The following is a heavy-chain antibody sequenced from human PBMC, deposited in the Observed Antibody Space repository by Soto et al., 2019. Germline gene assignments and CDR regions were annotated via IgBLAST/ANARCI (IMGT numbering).Heavy chain of an antibody. Sequence: EVQLLESGGGLVQPGGSLRLSCVASGFTFRNYPMSWVRQAPGRGLEWVSSISGIDFNTYYEDSVKGRFTISRDNSKKTLYLQMNSLRAEDTALYYCAKDPPGDGYNGDYYFDYWGQGTLVTVSS. CDR3: AKDPPGDGYNGDYYFDY. D-gene: IGHD6-25*01. J-gene: IGHJ4*02. CDR2: ISGIDFNT. CDR1: GFTFRNYP. V-gene: IGHV3-23*01.